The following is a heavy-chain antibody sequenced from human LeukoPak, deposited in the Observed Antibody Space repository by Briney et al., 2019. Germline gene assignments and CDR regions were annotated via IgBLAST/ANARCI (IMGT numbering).Heavy chain of an antibody. CDR2: IVVGSGNT. CDR1: GFTFTSSA. J-gene: IGHJ1*01. D-gene: IGHD2-2*02. Sequence: ASVKVSCKASGFTFTSSAVQWVRQARGQRLEWIGWIVVGSGNTNYAQKFQERVTITRDMSTSTAYMELSSLRSEDTAVYYCAADPRAKDQLLYRPAEYFQHWGQGTLVTVSS. CDR3: AADPRAKDQLLYRPAEYFQH. V-gene: IGHV1-58*01.